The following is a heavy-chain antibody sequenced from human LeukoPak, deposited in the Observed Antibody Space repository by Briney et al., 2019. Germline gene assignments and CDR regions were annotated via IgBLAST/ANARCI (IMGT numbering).Heavy chain of an antibody. J-gene: IGHJ4*02. D-gene: IGHD1-14*01. CDR2: ISSSINYI. V-gene: IGHV3-21*01. CDR3: ARSRTSSPYDKNLNF. Sequence: GGSLRLSCAASGLTFSSYTMSWVREAPGKGLEWVSSISSSINYIYHADSVKGRFTISRDDAQNSVYLQMNSLKDEDTAVYYCARSRTSSPYDKNLNFWGQGTLVIVSS. CDR1: GLTFSSYT.